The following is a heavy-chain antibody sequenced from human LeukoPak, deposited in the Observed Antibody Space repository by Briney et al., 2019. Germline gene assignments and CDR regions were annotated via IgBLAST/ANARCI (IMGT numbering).Heavy chain of an antibody. CDR2: ISTSGSTI. V-gene: IGHV3-48*03. CDR3: GRGDYSSSWYLDH. Sequence: GGSLRLSCSTSGFTFSSYAMHWVRQAPGRGLEWISYISTSGSTIYYGDSVEGRFTISRDNAKNSLYLQMNSLRAEDTAVYYCGRGDYSSSWYLDHWGQGTLVTVSS. D-gene: IGHD6-13*01. J-gene: IGHJ4*02. CDR1: GFTFSSYA.